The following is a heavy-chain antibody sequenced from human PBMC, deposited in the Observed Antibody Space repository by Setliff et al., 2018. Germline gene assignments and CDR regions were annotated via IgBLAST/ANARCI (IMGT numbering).Heavy chain of an antibody. CDR2: IRQDGTNK. V-gene: IGHV3-7*03. D-gene: IGHD6-19*01. CDR3: AREVWTIYDKSWSGWYGGWEYYFDY. CDR1: GFTISNYW. Sequence: PGGSLRLSCVASGFTISNYWMAWVRQAPGKGLEWVADIRQDGTNKYYMDSVEGRFTISRDNSKNSVYLQMNSLRAEDTALYHCAREVWTIYDKSWSGWYGGWEYYFDYWGQGTQVTVSS. J-gene: IGHJ4*02.